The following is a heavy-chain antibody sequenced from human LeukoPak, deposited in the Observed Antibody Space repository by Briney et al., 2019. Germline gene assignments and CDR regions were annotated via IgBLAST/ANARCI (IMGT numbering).Heavy chain of an antibody. CDR1: GFTFSSYA. CDR3: AKGYYYGSGSFRWFDP. CDR2: ISAGGGTT. D-gene: IGHD3-10*01. J-gene: IGHJ5*02. Sequence: GGSLRLSCADSGFTFSSYAMSWVRQAPGKGLEWVSAISAGGGTTYYADSVKGRFTISREKSKTTLYLQMNSLRAEDTAVYYCAKGYYYGSGSFRWFDPWGQGTLVTVSS. V-gene: IGHV3-23*01.